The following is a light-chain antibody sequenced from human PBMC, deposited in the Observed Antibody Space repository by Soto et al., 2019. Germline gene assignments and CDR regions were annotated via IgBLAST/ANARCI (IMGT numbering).Light chain of an antibody. J-gene: IGKJ5*01. CDR2: AAS. Sequence: DIQMTQSPSSLSASVGDRVTITCRASQSISSYLNWYQQKPGKAPNLLIYAASSLQSGVSSRFSGSGSGTDFTLTISSLQPEDFATYYCQQSYNTPVTFGQGTRLEI. CDR3: QQSYNTPVT. V-gene: IGKV1-39*01. CDR1: QSISSY.